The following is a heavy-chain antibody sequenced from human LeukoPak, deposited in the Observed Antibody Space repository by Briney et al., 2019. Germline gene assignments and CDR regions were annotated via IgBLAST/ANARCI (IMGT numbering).Heavy chain of an antibody. J-gene: IGHJ4*02. CDR2: ISATDSRP. CDR3: AKDLSYGFDY. V-gene: IGHV3-23*01. CDR1: GFTFDDYA. D-gene: IGHD5-18*01. Sequence: PGGSLRLSCAASGFTFDDYAMHWVRQAPGKGLEWVSGISATDSRPYYADSVKGRFTISRDNSKSTLYLQLNGLRGEDTAIYYCAKDLSYGFDYWGQGTLVTVSS.